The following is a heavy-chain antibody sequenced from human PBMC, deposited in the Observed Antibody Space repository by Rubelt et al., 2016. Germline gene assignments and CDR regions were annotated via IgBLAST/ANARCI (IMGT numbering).Heavy chain of an antibody. V-gene: IGHV4-34*01. CDR1: GGSFSGYY. D-gene: IGHD3/OR15-3a*01. Sequence: QVQLQQWGAGLLKPSETLSLTCAVYGGSFSGYYWTWIRQPPGKGLEWIGEINHSGSTNYNPSLKSRVTISIDTSKNQFSPRRGSVTAADTAVDYWARGRGLLDGDYVDYWGQGTLVTVSS. CDR3: ARGRGLLDGDYVDY. J-gene: IGHJ4*02. CDR2: INHSGST.